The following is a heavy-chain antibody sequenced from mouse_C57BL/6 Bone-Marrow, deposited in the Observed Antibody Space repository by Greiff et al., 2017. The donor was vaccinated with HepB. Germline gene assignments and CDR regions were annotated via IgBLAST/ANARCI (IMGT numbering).Heavy chain of an antibody. D-gene: IGHD1-1*01. CDR3: ARSGLLRSLDFDY. CDR1: GFTFSDYG. CDR2: ISSGSSTI. Sequence: EVQGVESGGGLVKPGGSLKLSCAASGFTFSDYGMHWVRQAPEKGLEWVAYISSGSSTIYYADTVKGRFTISRDNAKNTLFLQMTSLRSEDTAMYYCARSGLLRSLDFDYWGQGTTLTVSS. J-gene: IGHJ2*01. V-gene: IGHV5-17*01.